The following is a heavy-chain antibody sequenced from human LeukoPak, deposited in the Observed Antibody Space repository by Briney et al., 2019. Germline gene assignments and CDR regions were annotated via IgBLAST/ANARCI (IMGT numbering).Heavy chain of an antibody. CDR3: ARDALPGYGDYFDY. CDR2: IYSGGST. J-gene: IGHJ4*02. V-gene: IGHV3-53*05. CDR1: GFTVSNNY. Sequence: GGSLRLSCAASGFTVSNNYMNWVRQAPGKGLEWVSLIYSGGSTYYADSVKGRFTISRDDSNNALYLQMNNLRIEDTAVYYCARDALPGYGDYFDYWGQGTLVTVSS. D-gene: IGHD4-17*01.